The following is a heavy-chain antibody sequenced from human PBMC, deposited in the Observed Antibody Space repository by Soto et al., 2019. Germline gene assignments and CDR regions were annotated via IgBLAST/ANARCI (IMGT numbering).Heavy chain of an antibody. J-gene: IGHJ6*02. Sequence: ASVKRYGKASGYDFASFGISCVRQAPGQGLEWMGWISAYNGNTNYAQKLQGRVTMTTDTSTSTAYMELRSLRSDDTAVYYCARKESALYGMDVWGQGTTVTVSS. V-gene: IGHV1-18*01. CDR3: ARKESALYGMDV. CDR2: ISAYNGNT. CDR1: GYDFASFG.